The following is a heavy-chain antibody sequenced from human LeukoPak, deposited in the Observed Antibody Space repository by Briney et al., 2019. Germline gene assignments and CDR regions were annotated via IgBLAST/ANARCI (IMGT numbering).Heavy chain of an antibody. CDR3: ARRILPSTLAY. CDR1: GFTFDSYF. CDR2: VDEEGSQK. J-gene: IGHJ4*02. V-gene: IGHV3-7*01. D-gene: IGHD2-15*01. Sequence: PGGSLRLSCAASGFTFDSYFMTWVRQAPGKGLEWVADVDEEGSQKNYMDSVKGRFTISRDNAKNTLFLQMNSLRAEDTAVYYCARRILPSTLAYWGQGTLVTISS.